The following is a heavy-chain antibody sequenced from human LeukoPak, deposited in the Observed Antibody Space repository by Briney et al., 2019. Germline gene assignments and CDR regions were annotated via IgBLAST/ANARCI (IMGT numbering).Heavy chain of an antibody. CDR3: ARWPIAAAPPVYYFDY. J-gene: IGHJ4*02. V-gene: IGHV3-21*01. Sequence: PGGSLRLSCAASGFTFSSYNMNWVRQVPGKGLEWGSSIGSSSSHIYYADSVTGRFTISRDNAKNSLYLQMNSLRAEDTAVYYCARWPIAAAPPVYYFDYWGQGTLVTVSS. CDR2: IGSSSSHI. CDR1: GFTFSSYN. D-gene: IGHD6-13*01.